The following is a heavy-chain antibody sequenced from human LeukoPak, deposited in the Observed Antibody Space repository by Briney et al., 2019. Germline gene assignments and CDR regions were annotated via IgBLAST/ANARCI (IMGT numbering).Heavy chain of an antibody. V-gene: IGHV3-21*01. J-gene: IGHJ5*02. CDR3: AKEELVVVPAAHIKTFDP. D-gene: IGHD2-2*01. CDR2: ISSSSSYI. Sequence: PGGSLRLSCAASGFTFSSYSMNWVRQAPGKGLEWVSSISSSSSYIYYADSVKGRFTISRDNAKNSLYLQMNSLRGEDTAVYYCAKEELVVVPAAHIKTFDPWGQGTLVTVSS. CDR1: GFTFSSYS.